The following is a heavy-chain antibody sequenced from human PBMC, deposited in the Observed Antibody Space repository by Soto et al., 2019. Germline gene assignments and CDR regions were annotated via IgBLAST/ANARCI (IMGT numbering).Heavy chain of an antibody. J-gene: IGHJ5*02. D-gene: IGHD2-2*01. Sequence: ASVKVSCKASGYIFINYGITWVRQAPGQGLEWMGWIGGYNGNTKYADKLQGRVTMTTDTSTTTAYMELRSLRSDDTAVYYCARDEVPAANWLDRWGQGTLVTVSS. V-gene: IGHV1-18*01. CDR3: ARDEVPAANWLDR. CDR1: GYIFINYG. CDR2: IGGYNGNT.